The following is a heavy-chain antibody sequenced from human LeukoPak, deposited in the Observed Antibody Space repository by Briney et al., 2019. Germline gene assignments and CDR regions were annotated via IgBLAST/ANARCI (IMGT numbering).Heavy chain of an antibody. Sequence: GGSLRLSCAASGFTFSNYAMNWVRQAPGKGLEWVSSISSSSSYIYYADSVKGRFTISRDNAKNSLYLQMNSLRAEDTAVYYCARMDYDSSGHFDYWGQGTLVTVSS. CDR3: ARMDYDSSGHFDY. D-gene: IGHD3-22*01. CDR1: GFTFSNYA. CDR2: ISSSSSYI. V-gene: IGHV3-21*01. J-gene: IGHJ4*02.